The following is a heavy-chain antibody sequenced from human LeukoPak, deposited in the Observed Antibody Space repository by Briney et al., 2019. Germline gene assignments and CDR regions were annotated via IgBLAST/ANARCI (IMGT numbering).Heavy chain of an antibody. V-gene: IGHV3-30*02. J-gene: IGHJ4*02. CDR2: IRYDGSNK. Sequence: GGSLRLSCAASGFTFSSYGMHWVRQAPGKGLEWVAFIRYDGSNKYYADSVKGRFTISRDNSKNTLYLQMNSLRAEDTAVYYCAKTIVAVAGGSDPFDYWGQGTLVTVSS. CDR3: AKTIVAVAGGSDPFDY. CDR1: GFTFSSYG. D-gene: IGHD6-19*01.